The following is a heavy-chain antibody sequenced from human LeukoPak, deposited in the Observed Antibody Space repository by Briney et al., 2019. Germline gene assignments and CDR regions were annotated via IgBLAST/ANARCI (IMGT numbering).Heavy chain of an antibody. D-gene: IGHD1-7*01. J-gene: IGHJ3*02. CDR1: GFTFSSYS. CDR3: ARPGITGTMGYGAFDI. V-gene: IGHV3-21*01. Sequence: GGSLRLSCAASGFTFSSYSMNWVRQAPGKGLEWVSSIDSSSSYIYYADSVKGRFTISRDNAKNSLFLQMNSLIVEDTAVYYCARPGITGTMGYGAFDIWGQGTRVTVSS. CDR2: IDSSSSYI.